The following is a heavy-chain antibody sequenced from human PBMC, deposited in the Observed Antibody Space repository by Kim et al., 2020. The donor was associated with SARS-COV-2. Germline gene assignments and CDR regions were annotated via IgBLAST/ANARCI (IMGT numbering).Heavy chain of an antibody. Sequence: SETLSLTCTVSGGSISSGSYYWSWIRQPAGKGLEWIGRIYTSGSTNYNPSLKSRVTISVDTSKNQFSLKLSSVTAADTAVYYCAREAFPGDFDYWGQGTLVTVSS. D-gene: IGHD3-10*01. J-gene: IGHJ4*02. CDR3: AREAFPGDFDY. CDR2: IYTSGST. V-gene: IGHV4-61*02. CDR1: GGSISSGSYY.